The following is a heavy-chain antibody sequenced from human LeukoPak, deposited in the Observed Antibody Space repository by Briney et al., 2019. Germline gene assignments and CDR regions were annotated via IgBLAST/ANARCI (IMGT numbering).Heavy chain of an antibody. CDR1: GGSISSYY. CDR3: ARAPLALIVFDI. Sequence: NPSETLSLTCTVSGGSISSYYWSWIRQPPGKGLEWIGYIYYSGSTNYNPSLKSRVTISVDTSKNQFSLKLSSVTAADTAMYYCARAPLALIVFDIWGQGTMVTVSS. J-gene: IGHJ3*02. V-gene: IGHV4-59*01. D-gene: IGHD2-21*01. CDR2: IYYSGST.